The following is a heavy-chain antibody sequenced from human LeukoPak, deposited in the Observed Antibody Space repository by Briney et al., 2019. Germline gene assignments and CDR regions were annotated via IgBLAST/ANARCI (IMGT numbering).Heavy chain of an antibody. CDR3: ARIQYNAAGKYYFDY. Sequence: SVKVSCKASGGTFSGYAISWVRQAPGQGLEWMGRIIPIFGTANYAQKFQGRVTMTRDTSTSTVYMELSSLRSEDTAVYYCARIQYNAAGKYYFDYWGQGTLVTVSS. CDR1: GGTFSGYA. V-gene: IGHV1-69*05. J-gene: IGHJ4*02. D-gene: IGHD1-14*01. CDR2: IIPIFGTA.